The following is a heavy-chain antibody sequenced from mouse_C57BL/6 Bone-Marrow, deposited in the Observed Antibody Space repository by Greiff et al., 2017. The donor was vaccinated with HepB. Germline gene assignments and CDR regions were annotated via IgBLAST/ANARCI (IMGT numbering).Heavy chain of an antibody. CDR2: ISSGSSTI. V-gene: IGHV5-17*01. J-gene: IGHJ4*01. CDR1: GFTFSDYG. D-gene: IGHD1-1*01. CDR3: ARGYYGAMDY. Sequence: EVKLVESGGGLVKPGGSLKLSCAASGFTFSDYGMHWVRQAPEKGLEWVAYISSGSSTIYYADTVKGLFTISRDNAKNTLFLQMTSLRSEDTAMYYCARGYYGAMDYWGQGTSVTVSS.